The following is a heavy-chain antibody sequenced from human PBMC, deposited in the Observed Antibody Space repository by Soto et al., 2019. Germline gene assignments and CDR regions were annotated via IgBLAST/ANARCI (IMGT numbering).Heavy chain of an antibody. J-gene: IGHJ4*02. CDR2: INSDGSST. V-gene: IGHV3-74*01. Sequence: EVQLVESGGGLVQPGGSLRLSCAASGFTFSSYWMHWVRQAPGKGLVWVSRINSDGSSTSYADFVKGRFTISRDNAKNTLYLQMNSLRAEDTAVYYCARFYTAPSANIPYDYWGQGTLVTVSS. CDR3: ARFYTAPSANIPYDY. CDR1: GFTFSSYW.